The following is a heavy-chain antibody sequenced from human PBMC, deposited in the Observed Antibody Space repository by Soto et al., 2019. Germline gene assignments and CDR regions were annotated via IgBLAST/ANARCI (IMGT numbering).Heavy chain of an antibody. CDR3: ARGGATGYYYGSWSFFDP. CDR2: INHSGST. V-gene: IGHV4-34*01. CDR1: GGSFSGYY. J-gene: IGHJ5*02. Sequence: QVQLQQWGAGLLKPSETLSLTCAVYGGSFSGYYWSWIRQPPGKGLEWIGEINHSGSTNYNPSLKSRVTISVDTSKNQFSLKLSSVTAADTAVYYCARGGATGYYYGSWSFFDPWGQGTLVTVSS. D-gene: IGHD3-10*01.